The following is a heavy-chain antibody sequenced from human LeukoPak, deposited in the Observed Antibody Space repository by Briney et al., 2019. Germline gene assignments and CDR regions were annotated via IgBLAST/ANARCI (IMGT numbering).Heavy chain of an antibody. Sequence: GASVKVSCKASGYTFTGYYMHWVRQAPGQGLEWMGWINPNSGGTNYAQKFQGWVTMTRDTSISTAYMELSRLRSDDTAVYYCAILAGVPPAAGYYYYGMDVWGQGTTVTVSS. CDR2: INPNSGGT. CDR3: AILAGVPPAAGYYYYGMDV. J-gene: IGHJ6*02. CDR1: GYTFTGYY. D-gene: IGHD6-13*01. V-gene: IGHV1-2*04.